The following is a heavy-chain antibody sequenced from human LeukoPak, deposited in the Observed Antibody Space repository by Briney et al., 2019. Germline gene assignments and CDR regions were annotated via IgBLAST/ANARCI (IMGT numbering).Heavy chain of an antibody. J-gene: IGHJ5*02. V-gene: IGHV4-59*01. CDR2: IYYSGST. CDR3: ARELWIAAAGNWFDP. D-gene: IGHD6-13*01. Sequence: SETLSLTCTVSGGSISSYYWSWLRQPPGKGLEWIGYIYYSGSTNYNPSLKSRVTISVDTSKNQFSLKLSSVTAADTAVYYCARELWIAAAGNWFDPWGQGTLVTVSS. CDR1: GGSISSYY.